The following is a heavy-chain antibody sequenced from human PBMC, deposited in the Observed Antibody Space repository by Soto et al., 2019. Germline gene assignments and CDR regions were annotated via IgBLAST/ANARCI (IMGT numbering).Heavy chain of an antibody. J-gene: IGHJ4*02. D-gene: IGHD2-2*01. CDR2: IYYSGST. CDR3: ARGYCSSTSCYSYYFAY. Sequence: SETLSLTCTVSGGSISSGGYYWSWIRQQPGKSLEWIGYIYYSGSTYYNTSLKSRVTISVDTSKNQFSLKLSSVTAADTALYFCARGYCSSTSCYSYYFAYWGQGTLVTVSS. CDR1: GGSISSGGYY. V-gene: IGHV4-31*03.